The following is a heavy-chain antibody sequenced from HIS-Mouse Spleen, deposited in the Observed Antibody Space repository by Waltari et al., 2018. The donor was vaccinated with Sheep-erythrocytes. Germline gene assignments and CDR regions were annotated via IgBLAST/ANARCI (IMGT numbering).Heavy chain of an antibody. CDR2: IYSGGRT. J-gene: IGHJ6*02. Sequence: EVQLVESGGGLIQPGGSLRLSCAASGFPVSSPYLSWVRRAPGKGLEWVSVIYSGGRTYYADSVKGRFTISRDNSKNTLYLQMNSLRAEDTAVYYCASDPSGSYYYYGMDVWGQGTTVTVSS. CDR1: GFPVSSPY. D-gene: IGHD1-26*01. V-gene: IGHV3-53*01. CDR3: ASDPSGSYYYYGMDV.